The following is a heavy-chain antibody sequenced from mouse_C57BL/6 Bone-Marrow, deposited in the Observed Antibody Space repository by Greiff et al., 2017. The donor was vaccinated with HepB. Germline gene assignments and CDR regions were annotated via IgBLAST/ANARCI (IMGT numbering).Heavy chain of an antibody. CDR3: ASLGTVVARDY. Sequence: QVQLQQSGAELARPGASVKMSCKASGYTFTSYTMHWVKQRPGQGLEWIGYLNPSSGYTKYNQKFKDKATLTADKSSSTAYMQLSSLTSEDSAVYYCASLGTVVARDYWGQGTTLTVSS. CDR1: GYTFTSYT. CDR2: LNPSSGYT. D-gene: IGHD1-1*01. V-gene: IGHV1-4*01. J-gene: IGHJ2*01.